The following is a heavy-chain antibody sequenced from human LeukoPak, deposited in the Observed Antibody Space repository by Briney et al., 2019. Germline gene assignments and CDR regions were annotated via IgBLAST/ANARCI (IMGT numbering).Heavy chain of an antibody. V-gene: IGHV1-69*06. CDR1: GDTFTTYA. CDR3: ARAGIPGYCTNVTCSNWLDP. CDR2: IIPMFGTP. D-gene: IGHD2-8*01. J-gene: IGHJ5*02. Sequence: ATVKVSCKTSGDTFTTYAIIWVRQAPGQGLEWMGGIIPMFGTPNYAQRLQGRVTITADKSTKTAYMELSSLRSEDTAVYYCARAGIPGYCTNVTCSNWLDPWGQGTLVTVSS.